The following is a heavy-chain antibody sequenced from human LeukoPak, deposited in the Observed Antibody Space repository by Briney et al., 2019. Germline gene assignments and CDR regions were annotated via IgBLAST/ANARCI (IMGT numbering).Heavy chain of an antibody. J-gene: IGHJ5*02. CDR2: ISYDGSNK. V-gene: IGHV3-30-3*01. Sequence: GRSLRLSCAATGLTFSSFAMHWVRQAPGKGLEWVAVISYDGSNKYYADSVKGRFTISRDNSKNTLYLQMNSLRAEDTAVYYCARIGGRGVVPALTVPNWFDPWGQGTLVTVSS. D-gene: IGHD2-2*01. CDR1: GLTFSSFA. CDR3: ARIGGRGVVPALTVPNWFDP.